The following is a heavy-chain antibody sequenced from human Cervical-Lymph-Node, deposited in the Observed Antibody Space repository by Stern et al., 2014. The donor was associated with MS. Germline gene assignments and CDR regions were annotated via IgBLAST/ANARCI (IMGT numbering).Heavy chain of an antibody. CDR1: GVTFSISS. Sequence: VQLVESGAVVKKPGSSVKVSCSTSGVTFSISSISWVRHAPGQGLEWMGGLPPMFGTPNYARKFQGRVATTADESSSTAYLELSTLRSEDTATYFCTIDQGGIAAYWGQGTLVTVSS. J-gene: IGHJ4*02. CDR3: TIDQGGIAAY. CDR2: LPPMFGTP. V-gene: IGHV1-69*01. D-gene: IGHD6-13*01.